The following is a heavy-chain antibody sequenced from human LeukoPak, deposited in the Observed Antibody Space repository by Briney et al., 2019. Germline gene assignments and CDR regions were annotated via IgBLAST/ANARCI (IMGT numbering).Heavy chain of an antibody. CDR2: MNNDGSGT. J-gene: IGHJ4*02. Sequence: GGSLRLSCAVSGLTLRNYWMHWVRQAPGKGLVWVSRMNNDGSGTSYADSVKGRFTISRDNAKNTLYLQMNSLRTEDTAVYYCAKDRSDNNTWYAGSHWGQGTLVTVSS. D-gene: IGHD2-8*01. CDR3: AKDRSDNNTWYAGSH. CDR1: GLTLRNYW. V-gene: IGHV3-74*01.